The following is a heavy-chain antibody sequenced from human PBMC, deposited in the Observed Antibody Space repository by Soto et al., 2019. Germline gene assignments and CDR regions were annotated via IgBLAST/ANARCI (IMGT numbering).Heavy chain of an antibody. CDR3: ATTYCISTSCYYGWLDP. V-gene: IGHV1-69*12. J-gene: IGHJ5*02. CDR2: IIPIFGTT. Sequence: QVQLVQSGAEVKKPGSSVKVSCKASGGTFSSYAISWVRQAPGQGLEWMGGIIPIFGTTNYAQKFQGRVTITADESTSTAYMELSSLRSEDTAVYYCATTYCISTSCYYGWLDPWGQGTLVTVSS. D-gene: IGHD2-2*01. CDR1: GGTFSSYA.